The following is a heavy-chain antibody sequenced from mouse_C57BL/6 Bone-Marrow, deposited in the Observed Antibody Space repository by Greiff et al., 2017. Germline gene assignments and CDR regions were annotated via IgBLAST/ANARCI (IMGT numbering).Heavy chain of an antibody. V-gene: IGHV14-4*01. CDR3: TTITTVVGEAY. D-gene: IGHD1-1*01. CDR1: GFNIKDDY. Sequence: VQLQQSGAELVRPGASVKLSCTASGFNIKDDYMHWVKQRPEQGLEWIGWIDPENGDTEYASKFQGKATITADTSSNTAYLQLSSLTSEDTSVYCCTTITTVVGEAYWGQGTLVTVSA. J-gene: IGHJ3*01. CDR2: IDPENGDT.